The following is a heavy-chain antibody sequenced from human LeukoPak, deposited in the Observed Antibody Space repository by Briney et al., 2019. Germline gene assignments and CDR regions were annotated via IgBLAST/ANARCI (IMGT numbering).Heavy chain of an antibody. J-gene: IGHJ1*01. CDR3: ARGPHYDSSGYYSFQH. Sequence: SVKVSCKASGGTFSSYTISWVQQAPGQGLEWMGRIIPILGIANYAQKFQGRVTITADKSTSTAYMELSSLRSEDTAVYYCARGPHYDSSGYYSFQHWGQGTLVTVSS. CDR1: GGTFSSYT. CDR2: IIPILGIA. D-gene: IGHD3-22*01. V-gene: IGHV1-69*02.